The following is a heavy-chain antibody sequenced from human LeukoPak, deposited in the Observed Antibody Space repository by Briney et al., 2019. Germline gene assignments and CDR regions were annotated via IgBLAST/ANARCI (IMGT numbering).Heavy chain of an antibody. CDR1: GGSFSGYY. CDR2: INHSGST. V-gene: IGHV4-34*01. Sequence: SETLSLTCAGYGGSFSGYYWSWIRQPPGKGLEWIGEINHSGSTNYNPSLKSRVTISVDTSKNQFSLKLSSVTAADTAVYYCARKLVVVVAATYDYWGQGTLVTVSS. CDR3: ARKLVVVVAATYDY. D-gene: IGHD2-15*01. J-gene: IGHJ4*02.